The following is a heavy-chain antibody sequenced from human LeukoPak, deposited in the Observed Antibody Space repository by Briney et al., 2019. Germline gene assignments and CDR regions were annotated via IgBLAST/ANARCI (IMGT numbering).Heavy chain of an antibody. D-gene: IGHD3-22*01. CDR1: GGSISSGGYS. CDR2: IYHSGST. V-gene: IGHV4-30-2*01. CDR3: ARVRVRFTMIVVAPTDRNWFDP. Sequence: SETLSLTCAVSGGSISSGGYSWSWIRQPPGKGLEWIGYIYHSGSTNYNPSLKSRVTISVDTSKNQFSLKLSSVTAADTAVYYCARVRVRFTMIVVAPTDRNWFDPWGQGTLVTVSS. J-gene: IGHJ5*02.